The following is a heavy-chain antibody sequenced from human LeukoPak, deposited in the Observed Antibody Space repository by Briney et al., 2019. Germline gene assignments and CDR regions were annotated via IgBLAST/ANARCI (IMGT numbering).Heavy chain of an antibody. J-gene: IGHJ4*02. CDR3: ARVGIYGDYNRYFDY. V-gene: IGHV3-20*04. D-gene: IGHD4-17*01. CDR1: GFTFSSYA. Sequence: PGGSLRLSCVASGFTFSSYAMNWVRQAPGKGLEWVSGINWNGGSTGHADSVKGRFTISRDNAKNSLYLQMNSLRAEDTALYYCARVGIYGDYNRYFDYWGQGTLVTVSS. CDR2: INWNGGST.